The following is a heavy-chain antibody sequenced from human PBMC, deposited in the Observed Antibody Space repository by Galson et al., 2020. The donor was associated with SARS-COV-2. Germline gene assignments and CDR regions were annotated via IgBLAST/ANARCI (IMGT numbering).Heavy chain of an antibody. CDR3: VRDRYGGDY. J-gene: IGHJ4*02. V-gene: IGHV3-21*05. Sequence: GGSLRLSCAASGFTFSSYWMSWVRQAPGKGLEWLSYITGSGSHRNYADSVQGRFTISRDNAKNSLFLQMNSLRAEDTAIYYCVRDRYGGDYWGQGTLVTVSS. CDR2: ITGSGSHR. CDR1: GFTFSSYW. D-gene: IGHD1-26*01.